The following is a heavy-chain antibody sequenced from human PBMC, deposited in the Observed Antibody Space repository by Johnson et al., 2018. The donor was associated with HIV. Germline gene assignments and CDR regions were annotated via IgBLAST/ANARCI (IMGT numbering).Heavy chain of an antibody. CDR3: ARDVRWLPDAFDI. J-gene: IGHJ3*02. D-gene: IGHD5-24*01. Sequence: VQLVESGGGVVQPGRSLRLSCAASGFTFDDYAMHWVRPVPGKGLEWVSSISWNRDNIPYADSVRGRFNIARDNAKNSLHLQMNSLRAEDTAVYYCARDVRWLPDAFDIWGQGTMVTVSS. CDR1: GFTFDDYA. V-gene: IGHV3-9*01. CDR2: ISWNRDNI.